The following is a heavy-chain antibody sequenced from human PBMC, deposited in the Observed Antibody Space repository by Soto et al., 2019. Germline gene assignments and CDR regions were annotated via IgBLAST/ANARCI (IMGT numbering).Heavy chain of an antibody. CDR3: ARGITGTGFAFDI. V-gene: IGHV4-34*01. Sequence: NPSETLSLTCAVYGGSFSGYYWSWIRQPPGKGLEWIGEINHSGSTNYNPSLKSRVTISVDTSKNQFSLKLSSVTAADTAVYYCARGITGTGFAFDIWGQGTMVTVSS. D-gene: IGHD1-7*01. CDR2: INHSGST. J-gene: IGHJ3*02. CDR1: GGSFSGYY.